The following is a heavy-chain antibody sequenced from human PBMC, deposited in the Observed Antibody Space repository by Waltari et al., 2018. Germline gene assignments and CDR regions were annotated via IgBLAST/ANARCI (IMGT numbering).Heavy chain of an antibody. J-gene: IGHJ4*02. Sequence: QVQLLQSGADVKMPGASVKVSCKVSGDTLTELSMHWVRQTPEKGLEWMGGIDPEDTEPSYVQKFQGRVIMTEDTATDTAYMELSRLTSEDTAVYYCATSGGEAESSGYYHYWGQGTLVTVSS. CDR3: ATSGGEAESSGYYHY. V-gene: IGHV1-24*01. CDR2: IDPEDTEP. D-gene: IGHD3-22*01. CDR1: GDTLTELS.